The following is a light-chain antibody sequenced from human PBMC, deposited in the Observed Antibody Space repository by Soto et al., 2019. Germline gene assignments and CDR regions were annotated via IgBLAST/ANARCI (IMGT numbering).Light chain of an antibody. V-gene: IGKV4-1*01. J-gene: IGKJ2*01. CDR1: QSVLYSSNNKNY. Sequence: DIVMTQSPDSLVVSLGERATINCKSSQSVLYSSNNKNYLAWYQQKPGQHPKLLIYWASTRESGVPDRFSGSGSGTDFTLTISSLQAEDVAVYYCQQYYSTLPFTFGQGTKLEIK. CDR3: QQYYSTLPFT. CDR2: WAS.